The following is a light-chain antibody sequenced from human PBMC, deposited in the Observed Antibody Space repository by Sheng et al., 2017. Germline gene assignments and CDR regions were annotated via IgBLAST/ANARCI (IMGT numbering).Light chain of an antibody. J-gene: IGKJ2*03. CDR1: QAIGHS. CDR2: GAS. CDR3: QQYYRTPGR. Sequence: DILMTQSPSSLSASVGDRVTISCRASQAIGHSLAWYQQKSGKAPKLLVYGASTVNTWGPSRFSGGGSGTDFTLTISSLQPEDFATYYCQQYYRTPGRFGLGDHGWRS. V-gene: IGKV1-NL1*01.